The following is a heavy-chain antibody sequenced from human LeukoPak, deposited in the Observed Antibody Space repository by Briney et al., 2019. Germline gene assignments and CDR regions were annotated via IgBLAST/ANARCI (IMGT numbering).Heavy chain of an antibody. Sequence: PSETLSLTCTVSGGSLSGYSWTWIRHPPGQGLEWIGYFHNSRTTSYSPSLTGRVTISVDTAMDQISLKLNSVTAADTAVYYCARGHLGLSPWGQGTLVTVSS. CDR3: ARGHLGLSP. V-gene: IGHV4-59*01. CDR2: FHNSRTT. J-gene: IGHJ5*02. CDR1: GGSLSGYS. D-gene: IGHD3-10*01.